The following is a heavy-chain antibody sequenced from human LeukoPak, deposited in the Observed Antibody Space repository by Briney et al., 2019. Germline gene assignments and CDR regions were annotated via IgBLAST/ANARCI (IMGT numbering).Heavy chain of an antibody. J-gene: IGHJ4*02. V-gene: IGHV1-2*02. D-gene: IGHD4-23*01. CDR3: ARDRYFGGNSYGY. CDR2: INCNTGDT. Sequence: GASVTVSCKSSGYTFTFYFIHWVRQAPGQRPEWMGWINCNTGDTNYAQKFQGRVSMTRDTSTNTLYMDLTSLTSDDTAVYYCARDRYFGGNSYGYWGQGTLVTVSS. CDR1: GYTFTFYF.